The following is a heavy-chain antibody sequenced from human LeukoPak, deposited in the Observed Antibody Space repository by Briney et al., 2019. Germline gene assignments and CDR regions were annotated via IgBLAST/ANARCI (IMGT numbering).Heavy chain of an antibody. CDR2: IKPSGGST. J-gene: IGHJ3*01. V-gene: IGHV1-46*04. D-gene: IGHD2-15*01. CDR3: ARGYCNGGGCSVLDAFDF. Sequence: ASVKVSCKASGYTFTNYYMHWVRQAPGQGLEWMGIIKPSGGSTSYPQKLQGRVTMTSDTSTSTVYMELSSLRSEDTAVYYCARGYCNGGGCSVLDAFDFWGQGTMVTASS. CDR1: GYTFTNYY.